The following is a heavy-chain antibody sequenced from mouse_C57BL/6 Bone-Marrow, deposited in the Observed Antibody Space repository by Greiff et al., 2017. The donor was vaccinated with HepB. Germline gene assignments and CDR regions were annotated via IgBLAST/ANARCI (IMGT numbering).Heavy chain of an antibody. CDR1: GYTFTDYY. Sequence: EVQLQQSGPELVKPGASVKISCKASGYTFTDYYMNWVKQSHGKSLEWIGDINPNNGGTSYNQKFKGKATLTVDKSSSTAYMELRSLTSEDSAVYYCARSDYYGLGFAYWGQGTLVTVSA. V-gene: IGHV1-26*01. CDR3: ARSDYYGLGFAY. D-gene: IGHD1-1*01. CDR2: INPNNGGT. J-gene: IGHJ3*01.